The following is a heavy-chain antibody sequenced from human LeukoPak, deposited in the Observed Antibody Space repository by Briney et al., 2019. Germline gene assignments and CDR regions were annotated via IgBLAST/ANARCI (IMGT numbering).Heavy chain of an antibody. V-gene: IGHV1-2*02. CDR3: ARFRYYGSEYYFDY. Sequence: ASVKVSCKASGYTFTDYYMHWVRQAPGQGLEWMGWINPNSGGTNYAQKFQGRVTVTRDTSISTAYMELSRLRPDDTAVYYCARFRYYGSEYYFDYWGQGTLVTVSS. J-gene: IGHJ4*02. CDR2: INPNSGGT. CDR1: GYTFTDYY. D-gene: IGHD3-10*01.